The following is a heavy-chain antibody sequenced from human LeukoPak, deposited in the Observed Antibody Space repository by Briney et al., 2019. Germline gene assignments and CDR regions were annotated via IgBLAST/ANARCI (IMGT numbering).Heavy chain of an antibody. J-gene: IGHJ4*02. CDR3: ARSISTGGFRLDY. CDR2: TYYRSKWYF. D-gene: IGHD2-2*01. Sequence: SQTLSLTCAIAGDSVSSNSAAWNWIRQSPSRGLEWLGGTYYRSKWYFDYAVSVEGRITINPDTSKNQFSLHLNSLTPEDTAVYYCARSISTGGFRLDYWGQGTLVTVSS. CDR1: GDSVSSNSAA. V-gene: IGHV6-1*01.